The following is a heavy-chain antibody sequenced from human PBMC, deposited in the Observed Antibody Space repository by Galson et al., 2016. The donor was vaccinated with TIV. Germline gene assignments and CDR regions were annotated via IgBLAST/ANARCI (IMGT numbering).Heavy chain of an antibody. CDR2: ISGGGGST. CDR1: GSTFSSYA. CDR3: AKIDSSGYNYGGRFVY. Sequence: SLRLSCAASGSTFSSYALTWVRQAPGKGLEWISAISGGGGSTYHTDSVKGRFTISRDNSKNTVFLQMNSLRAEDTAVYYCAKIDSSGYNYGGRFVYWGQGTLVTVSS. J-gene: IGHJ4*02. D-gene: IGHD3-22*01. V-gene: IGHV3-23*01.